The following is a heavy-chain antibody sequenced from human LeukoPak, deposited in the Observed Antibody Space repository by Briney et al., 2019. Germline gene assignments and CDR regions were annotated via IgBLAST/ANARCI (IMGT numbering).Heavy chain of an antibody. J-gene: IGHJ4*03. CDR3: ARDKSFGRDGYNSFDY. CDR2: INPSGGST. CDR1: GYTSTSYY. D-gene: IGHD5-24*01. V-gene: IGHV1-46*01. Sequence: ASVKVSCKASGYTSTSYYMHWVRQAPGQGLEWMGIINPSGGSTSYAQKFQGRVTMTRDTSTSTVYMELSSLRSEDTAVYYCARDKSFGRDGYNSFDYWGQGTTVTVSS.